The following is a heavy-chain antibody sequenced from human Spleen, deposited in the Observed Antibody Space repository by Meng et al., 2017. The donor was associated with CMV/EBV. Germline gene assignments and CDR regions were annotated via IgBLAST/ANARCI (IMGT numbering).Heavy chain of an antibody. CDR3: ARESGSYLTYYFDY. J-gene: IGHJ4*02. CDR1: GGPVTTNNW. CDR2: IIHSGTT. V-gene: IGHV4-4*02. D-gene: IGHD1-26*01. Sequence: VSGGPVTTNNWWNWVRQAQGKGLEWIGNIIHSGTTYYNPSLKSRVTISVDKSKNQFSLEVDSVTAADTAVYYCARESGSYLTYYFDYWGQGALVTVSS.